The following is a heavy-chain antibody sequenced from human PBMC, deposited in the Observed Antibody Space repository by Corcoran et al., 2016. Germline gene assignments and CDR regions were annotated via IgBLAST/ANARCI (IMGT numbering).Heavy chain of an antibody. CDR3: ARDVPDCSSTSCPRGHDACDI. J-gene: IGHJ3*02. D-gene: IGHD2-2*01. Sequence: QVQLVQSGAEVKKPGASVKVSCKASGYTFTGYYMHWVRQAPGQGLEWMGWINPNSGGTNYAQKFQGRVTMTRDTSISTAYMELSRLRSDDTAVYYCARDVPDCSSTSCPRGHDACDIWGQGTMVTVSS. CDR2: INPNSGGT. V-gene: IGHV1-2*02. CDR1: GYTFTGYY.